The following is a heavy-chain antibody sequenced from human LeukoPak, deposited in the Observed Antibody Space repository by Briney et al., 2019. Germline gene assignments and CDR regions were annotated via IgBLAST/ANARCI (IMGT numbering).Heavy chain of an antibody. V-gene: IGHV1-69*13. CDR3: AREYSSSSTYYYYGMDV. Sequence: SVKVSCKASGYTFTGYYMHWVRQAPGQGLEWMGGIIPIFGTANYAQKFQGRVTITADESTSTAYMELSSLRSEDTAVYYCAREYSSSSTYYYYGMDVWGQGTTVTVSS. D-gene: IGHD6-6*01. CDR2: IIPIFGTA. CDR1: GYTFTGYY. J-gene: IGHJ6*02.